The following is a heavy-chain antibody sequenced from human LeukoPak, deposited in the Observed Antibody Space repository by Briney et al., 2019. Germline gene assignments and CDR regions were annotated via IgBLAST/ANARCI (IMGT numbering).Heavy chain of an antibody. CDR3: ASRRTSSSYYFDY. CDR2: IIPGFGTA. CDR1: GGTFSSYA. Sequence: SVKVSCKASGGTFSSYAISWVRQAPGQGLEWMGGIIPGFGTANYAQKFQGRVTITADESTSTAYMELSSLRSEDTAVYYCASRRTSSSYYFDYWGQGTLVTVSS. V-gene: IGHV1-69*13. D-gene: IGHD2-2*01. J-gene: IGHJ4*02.